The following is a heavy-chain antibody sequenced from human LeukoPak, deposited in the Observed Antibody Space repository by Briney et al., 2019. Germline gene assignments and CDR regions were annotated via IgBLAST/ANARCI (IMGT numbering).Heavy chain of an antibody. CDR1: GFAFSSYG. D-gene: IGHD3-9*01. CDR3: AWGSSRYSDMWSPLYS. CDR2: IRYDGSNE. V-gene: IGHV3-30*02. Sequence: QPGGSLRLSCAASGFAFSSYGMHWVRQAPGKGLEWVAFIRYDGSNEYYADSVKGRFIISRDNSKSILYLEMNTLRPEDTAVYYCAWGSSRYSDMWSPLYSWGQGTLVAFSA. J-gene: IGHJ5*02.